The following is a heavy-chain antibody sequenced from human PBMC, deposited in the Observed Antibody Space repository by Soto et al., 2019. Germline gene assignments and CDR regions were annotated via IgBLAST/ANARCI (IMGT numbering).Heavy chain of an antibody. CDR1: GYTFTSYD. V-gene: IGHV1-8*01. Sequence: QVQLVQSGAEVKKPGASVKVACKASGYTFTSYDINWVRQAPGQGLEWMGWMHPNSGNTGRAQKFQGRITMTRDTSISTAYMELTSLRSDDTAIYYCARGGGVAVVTGGWFDTWGQGTLVTVSS. CDR3: ARGGGVAVVTGGWFDT. D-gene: IGHD2-15*01. CDR2: MHPNSGNT. J-gene: IGHJ5*02.